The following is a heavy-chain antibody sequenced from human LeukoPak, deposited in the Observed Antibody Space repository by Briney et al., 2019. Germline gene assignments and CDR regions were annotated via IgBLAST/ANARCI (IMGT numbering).Heavy chain of an antibody. CDR2: ISSSGTTI. CDR1: GFPFSDFY. CDR3: ARDRWGKYYFDY. D-gene: IGHD7-27*01. Sequence: GGSLRLSCAASGFPFSDFYMSWIRQAPGKGLEWVSYISSSGTTIYYADSVKSRFTISRDNAKNSLYLQMNNLRAEDTAVYYCARDRWGKYYFDYWGQGTLVTVSS. V-gene: IGHV3-11*01. J-gene: IGHJ4*02.